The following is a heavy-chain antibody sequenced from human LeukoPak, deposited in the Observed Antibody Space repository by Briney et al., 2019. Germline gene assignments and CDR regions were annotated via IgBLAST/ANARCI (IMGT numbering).Heavy chain of an antibody. V-gene: IGHV4-39*01. J-gene: IGHJ4*02. CDR3: ARRMGLPGYYYFDY. Sequence: SETLSLTCTVSGVSISSSNSYWGWIRQPPGKGLEWIGSIYYSGNTYYNASLKSQVSISIDTSKNQFSLRLSSVTAADTAVYYCARRMGLPGYYYFDYWGQGTLVTVSS. CDR1: GVSISSSNSY. D-gene: IGHD1-7*01. CDR2: IYYSGNT.